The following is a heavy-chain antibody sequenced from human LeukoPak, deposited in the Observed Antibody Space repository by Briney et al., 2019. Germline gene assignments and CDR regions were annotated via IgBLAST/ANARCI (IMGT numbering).Heavy chain of an antibody. V-gene: IGHV4-38-2*01. CDR2: IYHSGST. J-gene: IGHJ4*02. D-gene: IGHD3-9*01. Sequence: PSETLSLTRAVSGYSISSGYYWGWIRQPPGKGLEWIGSIYHSGSTYYNPSLKSRVTISVDTSKNQFSLKLSSVTAADTAVYYCARGDFGWFGYRGQGTLVTVSS. CDR1: GYSISSGYY. CDR3: ARGDFGWFGY.